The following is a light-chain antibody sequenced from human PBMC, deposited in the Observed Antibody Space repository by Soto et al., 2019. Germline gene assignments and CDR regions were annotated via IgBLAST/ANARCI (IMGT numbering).Light chain of an antibody. CDR3: QKYSSVPV. CDR1: QGIRNF. Sequence: MTQSPVTLSVSPGERATLSCRASQGIRNFVAWYQQKPGKAPKLLIYAASTLQSGVPSRFSGSGSGTDFTLTINSLQPEDVATYSCQKYSSVPVFGPGTKVEIK. V-gene: IGKV1-27*01. J-gene: IGKJ3*01. CDR2: AAS.